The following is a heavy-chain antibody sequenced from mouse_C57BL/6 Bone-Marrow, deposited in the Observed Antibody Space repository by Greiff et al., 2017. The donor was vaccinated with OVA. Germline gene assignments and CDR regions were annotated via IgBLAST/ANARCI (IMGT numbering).Heavy chain of an antibody. D-gene: IGHD2-2*01. CDR2: ISSGGSYT. CDR3: ARGVTPYYFDY. V-gene: IGHV5-6*01. Sequence: EVQGVESGGDLVKPGGSLKLSCAASGFTFSSYGMSWVRQTPDKRLEWVATISSGGSYTYYPDSVKGRFTISRDNAKNTLYLQMSSLKSEDTAMYYCARGVTPYYFDYWGQVTTLTVSS. J-gene: IGHJ2*01. CDR1: GFTFSSYG.